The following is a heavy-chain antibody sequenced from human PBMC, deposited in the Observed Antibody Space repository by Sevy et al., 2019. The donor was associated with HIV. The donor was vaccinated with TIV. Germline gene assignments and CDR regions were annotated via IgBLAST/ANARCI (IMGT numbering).Heavy chain of an antibody. J-gene: IGHJ4*02. CDR3: ARGPLYSSSGRLEILDY. CDR2: IYYSGST. D-gene: IGHD6-6*01. CDR1: GGSISSGGYY. V-gene: IGHV4-31*03. Sequence: SETLSLTCTVSGGSISSGGYYWSWIRQHPGKGLEWIGYIYYSGSTYYNPSLKSRVTISVDTSKNQFSLKLSSVPAADTAVYYCARGPLYSSSGRLEILDYWGQGTLVTVSS.